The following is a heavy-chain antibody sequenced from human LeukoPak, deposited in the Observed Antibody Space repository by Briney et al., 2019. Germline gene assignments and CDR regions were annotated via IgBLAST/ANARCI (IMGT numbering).Heavy chain of an antibody. CDR3: ATPMTTVTPYYYYGMDV. CDR1: GFTFSSYA. Sequence: GGSLRLSCAAPGFTFSSYAMSWVRQAPGKGLEWVSAISGSGGSTYYADSVKGRFTISRDNSKNTLYLQMNSLRAEDTAVYYCATPMTTVTPYYYYGMDVWGQGTTVTASS. J-gene: IGHJ6*02. V-gene: IGHV3-23*01. CDR2: ISGSGGST. D-gene: IGHD4-17*01.